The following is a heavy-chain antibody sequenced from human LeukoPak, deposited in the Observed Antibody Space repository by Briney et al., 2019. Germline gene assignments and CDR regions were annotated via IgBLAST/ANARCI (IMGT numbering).Heavy chain of an antibody. D-gene: IGHD2-2*01. V-gene: IGHV3-48*02. CDR1: GFTFSNYN. Sequence: GSLRLSCAASGFTFSNYNMNWVRQAPGKGLEWVSYISSSSSSEYYTDSAKGRFTISRDNAKNSLYLQMNSLRDEDTAVYYCARADVVPFAPSQKNWFDPWGQGTLVTVSS. CDR2: ISSSSSSE. J-gene: IGHJ5*02. CDR3: ARADVVPFAPSQKNWFDP.